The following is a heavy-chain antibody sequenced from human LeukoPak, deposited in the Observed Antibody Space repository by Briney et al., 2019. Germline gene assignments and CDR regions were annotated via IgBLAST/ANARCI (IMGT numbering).Heavy chain of an antibody. CDR2: INPNSGST. CDR3: ARSNYYDSSGYYSGYHYYYYGMDV. J-gene: IGHJ6*02. CDR1: GYTFTSYD. D-gene: IGHD3-22*01. V-gene: IGHV1-2*04. Sequence: ASVKVSCKASGYTFTSYDINWVRQATGQGLEWMGWINPNSGSTNYAQKFQGWVTMTRDTSISTAYMELSRLRSDDTAVYYCARSNYYDSSGYYSGYHYYYYGMDVWGQGTTVTVSS.